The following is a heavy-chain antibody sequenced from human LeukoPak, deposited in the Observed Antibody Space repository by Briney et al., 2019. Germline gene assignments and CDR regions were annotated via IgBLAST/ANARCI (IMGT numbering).Heavy chain of an antibody. V-gene: IGHV3-21*04. Sequence: GGSLRLSCAASGFTFSSYSMNWVRQAPGKGLEWVSSISSSSSYIYYADSVKGRFTISRDNSKNTLYLQMNSLRAEDTAVYYCAKDPFYDSSGYYESPPFDYWGQGTLVTVSS. CDR1: GFTFSSYS. CDR3: AKDPFYDSSGYYESPPFDY. D-gene: IGHD3-22*01. J-gene: IGHJ4*02. CDR2: ISSSSSYI.